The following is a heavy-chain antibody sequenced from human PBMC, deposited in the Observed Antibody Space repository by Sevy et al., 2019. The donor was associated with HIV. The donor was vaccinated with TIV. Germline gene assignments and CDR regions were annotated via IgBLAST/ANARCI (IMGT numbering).Heavy chain of an antibody. J-gene: IGHJ6*02. D-gene: IGHD3-9*01. CDR2: IRRKDYGGTT. CDR3: TRPTLDYDIRGGMDV. Sequence: GGSLRLSCTASGFSFGDYAISWFRQAPGKGLEWVGLIRRKDYGGTTEYAASVKGRFIISRDDSKSIAYLQMNSLKTEDTAVYYCTRPTLDYDIRGGMDVWGQGTTVTVSS. CDR1: GFSFGDYA. V-gene: IGHV3-49*03.